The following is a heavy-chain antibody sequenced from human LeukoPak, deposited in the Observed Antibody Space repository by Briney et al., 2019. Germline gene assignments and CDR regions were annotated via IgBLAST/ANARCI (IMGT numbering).Heavy chain of an antibody. J-gene: IGHJ5*02. V-gene: IGHV4-30-4*01. CDR1: GGSISSDNYQ. D-gene: IGHD3-10*01. CDR3: ARYGSGSTWFDP. CDR2: IDYSGST. Sequence: SQTLSLTCTVSGGSISSDNYQWSWIRQPPGKGLEWIGYIDYSGSTYYSPSLKSRVTISVDTSKNQFFLKLSSVTAADTAVYYCARYGSGSTWFDPWGQGTLVTVSS.